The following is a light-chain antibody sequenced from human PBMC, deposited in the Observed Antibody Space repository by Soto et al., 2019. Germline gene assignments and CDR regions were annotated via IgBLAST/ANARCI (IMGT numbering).Light chain of an antibody. Sequence: QSALTQPASVSGSPGQSITISSTGTSSDVGGYNYVSWYQQHPGKAPKLMIYDVSNRPSGVSNRFSGSKSGNTASLTISGLQAEDEADYYCSSYTSSSTLFGTGTKVTVL. CDR1: SSDVGGYNY. CDR3: SSYTSSSTL. V-gene: IGLV2-14*01. J-gene: IGLJ1*01. CDR2: DVS.